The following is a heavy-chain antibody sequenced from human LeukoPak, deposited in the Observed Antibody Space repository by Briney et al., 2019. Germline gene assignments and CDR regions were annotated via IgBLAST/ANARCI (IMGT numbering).Heavy chain of an antibody. J-gene: IGHJ4*02. D-gene: IGHD5-18*01. CDR1: GGSISSYY. V-gene: IGHV4-59*12. Sequence: SETLSLTCTVSGGSISSYYWSWIRQSPGKGLEWIGYIYYSGSTNYNPSLKSRVTISIDTSKKQFSLKLSSVTAADTAVYYCARGQGYSYGFTDYWGQGTLVTVSS. CDR2: IYYSGST. CDR3: ARGQGYSYGFTDY.